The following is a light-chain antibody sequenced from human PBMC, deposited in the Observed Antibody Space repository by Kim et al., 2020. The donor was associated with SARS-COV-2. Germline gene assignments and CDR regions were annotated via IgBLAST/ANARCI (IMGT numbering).Light chain of an antibody. Sequence: SVSVGDRVSITCRASQTSSHFLNWYQQKAGRAPKLLIYAASILESGVPSRFSASGSGTDFTLTISSLQPDDFATYYCQQGHNIPYTFGQGTKLEIK. CDR2: AAS. CDR1: QTSSHF. CDR3: QQGHNIPYT. J-gene: IGKJ2*01. V-gene: IGKV1-39*01.